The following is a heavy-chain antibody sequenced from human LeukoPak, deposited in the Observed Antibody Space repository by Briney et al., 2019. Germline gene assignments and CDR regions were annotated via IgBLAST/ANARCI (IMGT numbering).Heavy chain of an antibody. V-gene: IGHV3-23*01. CDR1: GFTFSSYA. Sequence: GGSLRLSCVASGFTFSSYAMSWVRQAPGKGLEWVSTSGLSGGTYYADSVKGRFTISRDKSSSTVFLQMDSLTVEDTALYYCARRGLSTTYYFDFWGQGALVTVSS. CDR2: SGLSGGT. D-gene: IGHD4-11*01. J-gene: IGHJ4*02. CDR3: ARRGLSTTYYFDF.